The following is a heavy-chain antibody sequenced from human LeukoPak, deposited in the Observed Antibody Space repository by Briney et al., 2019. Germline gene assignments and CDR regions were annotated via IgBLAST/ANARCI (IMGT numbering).Heavy chain of an antibody. CDR1: GFTFSSYS. CDR2: IYYSGST. CDR3: ARRYHCSSTSCLGAFDI. J-gene: IGHJ3*02. V-gene: IGHV4-59*06. Sequence: GSLRLSCAASGFTFSSYSMNWVRQAPGKGLEWIGYIYYSGSTYYNPSLKSRVTISVDTSKNQFSLKLSSVTAADTAVYYCARRYHCSSTSCLGAFDIWGQGTMVTVSS. D-gene: IGHD2-2*01.